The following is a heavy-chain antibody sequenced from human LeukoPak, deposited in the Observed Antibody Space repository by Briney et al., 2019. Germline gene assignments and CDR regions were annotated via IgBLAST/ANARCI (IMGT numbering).Heavy chain of an antibody. CDR3: ARSPLAHYAMDV. CDR2: TWSDGSKE. J-gene: IGHJ6*02. V-gene: IGHV3-33*01. Sequence: PGGSLRLSCAASGFTLSSYPMHWVRQAPGKRLEWVGVTWSDGSKEFYADSVKGRFTISRDNFKNTLSLQMNSLRAEDTAFYYCARSPLAHYAMDVWGQGTTVTVSS. CDR1: GFTLSSYP.